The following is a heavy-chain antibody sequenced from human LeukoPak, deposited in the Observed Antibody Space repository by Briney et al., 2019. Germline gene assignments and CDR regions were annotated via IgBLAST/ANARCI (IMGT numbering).Heavy chain of an antibody. CDR1: GFTFSSYS. D-gene: IGHD6-6*01. J-gene: IGHJ4*02. CDR2: ISSSSSYI. V-gene: IGHV3-21*01. Sequence: TWGSLRLSCAASGFTFSSYSMNWVRQAPGKGLEWVSSISSSSSYIYYADSVKGRFTISRDNAKNSLYLQMNSLRAEDTAVYYCARGGPYSSSSEIFDYWGQGTLVTVSS. CDR3: ARGGPYSSSSEIFDY.